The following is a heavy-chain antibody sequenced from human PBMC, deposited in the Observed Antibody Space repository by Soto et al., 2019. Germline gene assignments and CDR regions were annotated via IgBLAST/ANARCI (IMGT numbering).Heavy chain of an antibody. CDR1: GFTFSSYW. D-gene: IGHD6-19*01. J-gene: IGHJ4*02. CDR2: IKQDGSEK. V-gene: IGHV3-7*05. CDR3: ARDYGIAVAGNDY. Sequence: EVQLVESGGGLVQPGGSLRLSCAASGFTFSSYWMSWVRQAPGKGLEWVANIKQDGSEKYYVDSVKGRFTISRDNAKNSLYLQMNSLRAEDTAVYYCARDYGIAVAGNDYWGQGTLVTVSS.